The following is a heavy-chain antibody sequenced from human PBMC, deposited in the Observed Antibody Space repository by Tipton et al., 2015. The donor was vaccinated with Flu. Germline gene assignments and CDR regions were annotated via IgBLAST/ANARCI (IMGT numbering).Heavy chain of an antibody. CDR2: IYYSGST. CDR3: APFRPSSWSFDY. V-gene: IGHV4-39*01. CDR1: GGSISSSSYY. D-gene: IGHD6-13*01. J-gene: IGHJ4*02. Sequence: TLSLTCTVSGGSISSSSYYWGWIRQPPGKGLEWIGSIYYSGSTYYNPSLKSRVTISVDTSKNQFSLKLSSVTAADTAVYYCAPFRPSSWSFDYWGQGTLVTVSS.